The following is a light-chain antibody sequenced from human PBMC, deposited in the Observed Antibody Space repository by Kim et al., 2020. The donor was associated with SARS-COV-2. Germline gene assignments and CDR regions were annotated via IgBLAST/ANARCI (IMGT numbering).Light chain of an antibody. Sequence: LSPVERATLSCRASQTVSNAYVAWYQQKPGQAPRLLIFGASTRATGIPDRFSGSGSGTDFTLTITRLEPEDFALYYCQQYGSPLTFGGGTKVDIK. CDR1: QTVSNAY. J-gene: IGKJ4*01. CDR3: QQYGSPLT. V-gene: IGKV3-20*01. CDR2: GAS.